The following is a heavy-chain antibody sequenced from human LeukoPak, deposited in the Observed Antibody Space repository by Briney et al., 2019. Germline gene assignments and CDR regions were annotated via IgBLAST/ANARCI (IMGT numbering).Heavy chain of an antibody. CDR3: TTDPLDSGDRIYFQH. CDR2: IKSKTDSGTT. V-gene: IGHV3-15*01. D-gene: IGHD4-17*01. CDR1: GFTFSNAW. Sequence: GGSLRLSCAASGFTFSNAWMSWVRQAPGKGLEWVGRIKSKTDSGTTDYAAPVKGRFTISRDDSKNTLYLQMNSLKTEDTAVYYCTTDPLDSGDRIYFQHWGQGTLVTVSS. J-gene: IGHJ1*01.